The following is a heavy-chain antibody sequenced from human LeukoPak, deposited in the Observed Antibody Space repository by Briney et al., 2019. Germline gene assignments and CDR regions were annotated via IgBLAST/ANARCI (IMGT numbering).Heavy chain of an antibody. CDR1: GDSISDFS. Sequence: SETPSLTCTVSGDSISDFSWTWIRQTPGKGLEWIGFISSSGTSHYSPSLESRVTFSLDTSKSQFSLSLKSVTAADTAVYYCARVFRGAVTSNWFDPWGQGILVTVSS. J-gene: IGHJ5*02. CDR2: ISSSGTS. CDR3: ARVFRGAVTSNWFDP. D-gene: IGHD3-3*01. V-gene: IGHV4-59*01.